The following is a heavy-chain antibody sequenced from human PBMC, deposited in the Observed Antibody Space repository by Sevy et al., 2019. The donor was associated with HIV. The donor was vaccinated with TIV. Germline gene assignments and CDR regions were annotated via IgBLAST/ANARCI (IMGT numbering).Heavy chain of an antibody. V-gene: IGHV3-23*01. CDR3: AKDYSSSWYELDY. Sequence: GGSLRLSCAASGFTFSSYAMSWVRQAPGKGLEWVSAISGSGGSTYYADSVKGRFTISIDNSKNTLYLQMNSLRAEDTAVYYCAKDYSSSWYELDYWGQGTLVTVSS. D-gene: IGHD6-13*01. J-gene: IGHJ4*02. CDR2: ISGSGGST. CDR1: GFTFSSYA.